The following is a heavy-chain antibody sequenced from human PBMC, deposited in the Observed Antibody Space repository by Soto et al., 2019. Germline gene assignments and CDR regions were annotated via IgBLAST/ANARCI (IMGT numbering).Heavy chain of an antibody. CDR1: GYTLTELS. J-gene: IGHJ3*02. CDR2: FDPEDGET. D-gene: IGHD2-8*01. V-gene: IGHV1-24*01. Sequence: ASVKVSCKVSGYTLTELSMHWVRRAPGKGLEWMGGFDPEDGETIYAQKFQGRVTMTEDTSTDTAYMELSSLRSEDTAVYYCATGGMVYEDAFDIWGQGTMVTVSS. CDR3: ATGGMVYEDAFDI.